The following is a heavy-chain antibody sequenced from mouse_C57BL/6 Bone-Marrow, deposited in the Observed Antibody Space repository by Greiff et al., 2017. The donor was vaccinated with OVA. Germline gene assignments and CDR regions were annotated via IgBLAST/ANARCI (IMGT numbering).Heavy chain of an antibody. CDR3: TEGITMVTTEAY. Sequence: EVQLQQSGGGLVQPGGSMKLSCVASGFTFSNYWMNWVRQSPEKGLEWVAQIRFKSDNYATHYAESVKGRFTISRDDSKSSVYLQMNNLRAEDTGIDYCTEGITMVTTEAYWGQGTLVTVSA. CDR1: GFTFSNYW. V-gene: IGHV6-3*01. D-gene: IGHD2-2*01. J-gene: IGHJ3*01. CDR2: IRFKSDNYAT.